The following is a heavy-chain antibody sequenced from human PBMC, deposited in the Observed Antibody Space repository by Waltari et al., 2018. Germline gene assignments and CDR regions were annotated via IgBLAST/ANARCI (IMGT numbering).Heavy chain of an antibody. D-gene: IGHD3-22*01. V-gene: IGHV4-4*02. CDR3: ARIVVVMSDDAFDI. CDR2: IYHSGST. Sequence: QVQLQESGPGLVRPSGTLSLTCAVSGGSIRSRHWWCWVRQPPGKGLEWIGEIYHSGSTKYNPHMKRRGTISVDKSKNQFSLKLSSGPAADTAVYYCARIVVVMSDDAFDIWGQGTMVTVSS. CDR1: GGSIRSRHW. J-gene: IGHJ3*02.